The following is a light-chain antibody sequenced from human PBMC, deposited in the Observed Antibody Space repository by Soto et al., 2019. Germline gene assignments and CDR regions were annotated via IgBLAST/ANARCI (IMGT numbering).Light chain of an antibody. V-gene: IGKV4-1*01. CDR1: QPVLDSSNNKDY. CDR2: WAS. CDR3: NKYYSTHRK. J-gene: IGKJ1*01. Sequence: DIVMTQSPDSLAVSLGDRATLNCKSSQPVLDSSNNKDYLTWYQQKPGQPPNLLIYWASTREFGVNDRFSGSGSGKDFTITIRSMQDEDAAVYYCNKYYSTHRKFGNGNKVDIK.